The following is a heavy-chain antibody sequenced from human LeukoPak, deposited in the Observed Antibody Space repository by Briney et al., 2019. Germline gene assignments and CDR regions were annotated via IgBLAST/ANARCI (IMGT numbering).Heavy chain of an antibody. Sequence: GGSLRLSCAASGFTFSSYAMSWVRQTPGKGLEWVSSIGGSGGSTNYADSVTGRFTISRGNSNNTLYLQMNSLRADDTAVYYCAKDGLRFLEWYLGYFDLWGRGTLVTVSS. CDR1: GFTFSSYA. V-gene: IGHV3-23*01. CDR3: AKDGLRFLEWYLGYFDL. CDR2: IGGSGGST. D-gene: IGHD3-3*01. J-gene: IGHJ2*01.